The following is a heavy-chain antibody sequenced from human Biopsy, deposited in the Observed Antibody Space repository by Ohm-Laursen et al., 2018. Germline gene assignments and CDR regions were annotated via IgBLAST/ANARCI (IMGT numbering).Heavy chain of an antibody. D-gene: IGHD2/OR15-2a*01. J-gene: IGHJ3*01. CDR3: VGGQRGPPIGVTVPGDAFDL. V-gene: IGHV1-69*13. CDR1: GVTFGTYA. CDR2: RIPYFNTI. Sequence: SVKVSCKASGVTFGTYAFGWVRQAPGQGLEWMGGRIPYFNTIYYARNFQDRAVITADRSARTTVMQLSGLRPDDTAVYYCVGGQRGPPIGVTVPGDAFDLWGPGTMVTVSP.